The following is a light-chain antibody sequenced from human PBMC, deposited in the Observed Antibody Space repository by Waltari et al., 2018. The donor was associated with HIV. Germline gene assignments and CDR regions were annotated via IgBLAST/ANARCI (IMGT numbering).Light chain of an antibody. CDR2: EVN. CDR1: SSDIGYYDS. CDR3: SSHTTSSTLYV. J-gene: IGLJ1*01. Sequence: QSALTQPASVSGSPGQSITISCTGTSSDIGYYDSVSWYQQHPGKAPKLMIYEVNNRPPGISNRFSGSNSGNTASLTISGLQAEDEADYYCSSHTTSSTLYVFGTGTKVTVL. V-gene: IGLV2-14*01.